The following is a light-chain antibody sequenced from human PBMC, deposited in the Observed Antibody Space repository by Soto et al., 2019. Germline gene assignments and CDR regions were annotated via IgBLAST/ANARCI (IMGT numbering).Light chain of an antibody. Sequence: QSALTQPASVSGSPGQSITISCTGTSSDVGGYHYVSWYQQHPGKAPKLMIYEVSNRPSGVSNRFSGSKSGNTASLAISGLQAEDVADYYFSSYTSSSTLVFGTGTKLTVL. CDR2: EVS. J-gene: IGLJ1*01. CDR1: SSDVGGYHY. CDR3: SSYTSSSTLV. V-gene: IGLV2-14*01.